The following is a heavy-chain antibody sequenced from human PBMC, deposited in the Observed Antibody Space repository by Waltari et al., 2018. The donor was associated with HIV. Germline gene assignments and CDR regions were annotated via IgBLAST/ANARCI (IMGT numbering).Heavy chain of an antibody. D-gene: IGHD3-3*01. Sequence: EVQLVESGGGSVQPGRSLRLSLTALGFTFDDYSVPRFRQPPGKGLEWVSGISWNSGDIAYADSVKGRFTISRDNTKNSLFLQMNSVGVEDTALYYCVKDGASTIFGVLNGMDVWGQGTTVTVSS. CDR2: ISWNSGDI. J-gene: IGHJ6*02. CDR3: VKDGASTIFGVLNGMDV. CDR1: GFTFDDYS. V-gene: IGHV3-9*01.